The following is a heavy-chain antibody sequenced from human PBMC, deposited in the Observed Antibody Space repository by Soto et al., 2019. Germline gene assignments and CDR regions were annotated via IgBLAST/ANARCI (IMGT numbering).Heavy chain of an antibody. J-gene: IGHJ3*01. Sequence: PGGSLRLSCSASGFTFSSYAMHWVRQAPGKGLEYVSAISSNGGSTYYADSVKGRFTISRDNSKNTLYLQMSSLRAEDTAVYYCARESGEVLRYSLGAFDFWGQGTMVTVSS. CDR3: ARESGEVLRYSLGAFDF. D-gene: IGHD3-9*01. V-gene: IGHV3-64D*08. CDR2: ISSNGGST. CDR1: GFTFSSYA.